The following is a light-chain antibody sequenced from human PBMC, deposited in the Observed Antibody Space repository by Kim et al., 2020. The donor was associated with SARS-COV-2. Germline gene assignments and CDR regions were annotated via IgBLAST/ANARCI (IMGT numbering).Light chain of an antibody. CDR1: QRISNSY. CDR2: GAS. J-gene: IGKJ2*03. Sequence: SPGERTTLSCKASQRISNSYLAWYQQKPGQAPRFLIYGASTRDTGIPDRFSGSGSGTDFTLTISRLEPEDFAVYYCQQYGSSLPYSFGQGTKLEI. V-gene: IGKV3-20*01. CDR3: QQYGSSLPYS.